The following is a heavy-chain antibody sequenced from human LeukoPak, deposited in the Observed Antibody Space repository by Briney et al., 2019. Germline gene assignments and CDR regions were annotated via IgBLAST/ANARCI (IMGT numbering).Heavy chain of an antibody. CDR2: IKQDGSEK. D-gene: IGHD6-13*01. J-gene: IGHJ3*02. CDR3: ASFIARYAFDI. Sequence: NPGVSLRLSWAASGFTFSSYWMSWVRQAPGKGLEWVANIKQDGSEKYYVDSVKGRFTISRDNAKNSLYLQMNSLRAEDTAVYYCASFIARYAFDIWGQGTMVTVSS. V-gene: IGHV3-7*01. CDR1: GFTFSSYW.